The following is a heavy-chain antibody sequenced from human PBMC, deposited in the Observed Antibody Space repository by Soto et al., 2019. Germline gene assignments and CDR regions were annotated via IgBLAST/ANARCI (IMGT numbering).Heavy chain of an antibody. D-gene: IGHD3-16*01. CDR2: MNAKSGDT. V-gene: IGHV1-8*01. Sequence: QAHLEQSGAEVKRPGASVKVSCKASGYTFGDFDFIWLRQASGQGPEWMGWMNAKSGDTSFAQRFQGKFNMTWDTSLSTAYMEVGSLTSDDTAMYYCARGNPFNYAGFDVWGQGTTVAVSS. CDR1: GYTFGDFD. J-gene: IGHJ6*02. CDR3: ARGNPFNYAGFDV.